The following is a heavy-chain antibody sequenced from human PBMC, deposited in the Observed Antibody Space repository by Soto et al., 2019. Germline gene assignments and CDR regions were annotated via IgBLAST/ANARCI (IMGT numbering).Heavy chain of an antibody. Sequence: QLLASGPGLVKPSETLSLTCTVSGGSISSSSYYWGWIRQPPGKGLEWIGSIYYSGSTYYNPSLKSRVTISVDTSKNQFSLKLSSVTAADTAVYYCAREVITNYYYYGMDVWGQGTTVTVSS. D-gene: IGHD3-22*01. CDR1: GGSISSSSYY. CDR2: IYYSGST. J-gene: IGHJ6*02. V-gene: IGHV4-39*01. CDR3: AREVITNYYYYGMDV.